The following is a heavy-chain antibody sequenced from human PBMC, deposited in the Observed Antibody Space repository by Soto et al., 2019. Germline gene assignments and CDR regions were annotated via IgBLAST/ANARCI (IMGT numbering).Heavy chain of an antibody. CDR3: AHKNPSRYLPHFDP. CDR2: IYWDDDK. J-gene: IGHJ5*02. Sequence: SGPXLVNPTQTLTLTCTFSGFSLSISGVGVGWIRQPPGKALEWLALIYWDDDKRYSPSLKSRLTITKDTSKNQVVLTMTNMDPVDTATYYCAHKNPSRYLPHFDPWGQGTLVTVSS. V-gene: IGHV2-5*02. CDR1: GFSLSISGVG. D-gene: IGHD3-16*02.